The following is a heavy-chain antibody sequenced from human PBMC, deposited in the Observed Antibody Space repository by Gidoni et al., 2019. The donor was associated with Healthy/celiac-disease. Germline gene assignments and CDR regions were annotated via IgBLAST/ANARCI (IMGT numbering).Heavy chain of an antibody. Sequence: RFTISRDNAKNSLYLQMNSLRAEDTAVYYCARSEYCSGGSCYDAFDIWGQGTMVTVSS. V-gene: IGHV3-7*04. CDR3: ARSEYCSGGSCYDAFDI. D-gene: IGHD2-15*01. J-gene: IGHJ3*02.